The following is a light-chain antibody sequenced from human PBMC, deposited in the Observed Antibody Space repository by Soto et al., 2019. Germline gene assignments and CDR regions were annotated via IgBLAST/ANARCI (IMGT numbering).Light chain of an antibody. CDR1: SGHSTYA. J-gene: IGLJ3*02. V-gene: IGLV4-69*01. Sequence: QSVLTQSPSASASLGASVKLTCTLSSGHSTYAIAWHQQQPEKGPRFLMNLDSAGRHSKGDEIPDRFSGSSSGAERYLTISSLQSEDEADYYCQTWGPGFRVFGGGTQLTVL. CDR2: LDSAGRH. CDR3: QTWGPGFRV.